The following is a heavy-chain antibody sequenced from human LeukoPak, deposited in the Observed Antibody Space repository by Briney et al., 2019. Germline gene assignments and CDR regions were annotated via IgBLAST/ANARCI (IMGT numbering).Heavy chain of an antibody. CDR1: GFTLRSYD. CDR3: ARDRGYSNFDY. CDR2: TSGSGVNS. Sequence: GGSLRLSCAASGFTLRSYDMSWVRQAPGKGLEWVAATSGSGVNSYYADSVRGRFTISRDNSQNTLYLQMDSLRAEDTALYYCARDRGYSNFDYWGQGTLLTVSS. V-gene: IGHV3-23*01. D-gene: IGHD4-11*01. J-gene: IGHJ4*02.